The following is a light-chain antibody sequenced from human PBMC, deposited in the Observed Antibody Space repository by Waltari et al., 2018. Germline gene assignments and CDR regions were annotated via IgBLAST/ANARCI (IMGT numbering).Light chain of an antibody. J-gene: IGKJ4*01. CDR3: QQVNSYPLT. Sequence: DIQLTQSPSFLSASLGDRVTVTCRASQSINNFLAWVQQKPGEAPKLLIHTATTLQRGVPSRFRGTGSGTEFILTISSLQPEDFATYFCQQVNSYPLTFGGGTTVEMK. V-gene: IGKV1-9*01. CDR1: QSINNF. CDR2: TAT.